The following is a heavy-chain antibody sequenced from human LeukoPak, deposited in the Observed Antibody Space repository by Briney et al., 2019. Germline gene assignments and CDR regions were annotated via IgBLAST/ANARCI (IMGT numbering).Heavy chain of an antibody. Sequence: PGGSLRLSCAASGFTFSSYAMTWVRQAPGKGLEWVSTITVSGTTTYYADSVKGRFTISRDNSKNTPYLHMNSLRAEDTAVYYCAKEKTASGWYSPLDYWGQGTLFTVSS. CDR3: AKEKTASGWYSPLDY. CDR2: ITVSGTTT. CDR1: GFTFSSYA. D-gene: IGHD6-19*01. V-gene: IGHV3-23*01. J-gene: IGHJ4*02.